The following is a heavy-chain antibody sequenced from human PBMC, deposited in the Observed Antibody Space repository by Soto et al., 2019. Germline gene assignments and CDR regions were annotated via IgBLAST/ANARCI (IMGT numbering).Heavy chain of an antibody. CDR1: AFPSSGDG. V-gene: IGHV3-30*18. J-gene: IGHJ3*02. D-gene: IGHD3-3*01. CDR2: ISYDGSNK. CDR3: AKDLILFGGPGVGAFDI. Sequence: GGSGRLPGAASAFPSSGDGLHWVRQAPGKGLEWVAVISYDGSNKYYADSVKGRFTISRDNSKNTLYLQMNSLRAEDTAVYYCAKDLILFGGPGVGAFDIWGQGTMVTV.